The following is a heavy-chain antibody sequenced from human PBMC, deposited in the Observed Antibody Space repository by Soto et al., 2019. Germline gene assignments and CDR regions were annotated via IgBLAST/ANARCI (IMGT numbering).Heavy chain of an antibody. V-gene: IGHV4-39*01. D-gene: IGHD6-13*01. CDR2: IYSTGNT. CDR1: GDSIRSSSY. CDR3: RRSSRYSTDV. J-gene: IGHJ6*02. Sequence: QLQLQESGPGLVKRSETLSLTCTVSGDSIRSSSYWGWIRQPPGKGLEWIGSIYSTGNTYYNPSLNSQVTISVDTSKNQFSLNVISVTAADTAVYYCRRSSRYSTDVWGQGTTVTVSS.